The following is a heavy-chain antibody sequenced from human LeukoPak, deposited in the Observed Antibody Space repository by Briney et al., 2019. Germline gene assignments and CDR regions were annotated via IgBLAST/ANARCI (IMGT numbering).Heavy chain of an antibody. CDR1: GFTFSSHA. CDR3: AKETEMYYYYGMDV. V-gene: IGHV3-30*18. CDR2: ISYDGSNK. Sequence: GGSLRLSCAATGFTFSSHAMSWVRQAPGKGLEWVAVISYDGSNKYYADSVKGRFTISRDNSKNTLYLQMNSLRAEDTAVYYCAKETEMYYYYGMDVWGQGTTVTVSS. D-gene: IGHD5-24*01. J-gene: IGHJ6*02.